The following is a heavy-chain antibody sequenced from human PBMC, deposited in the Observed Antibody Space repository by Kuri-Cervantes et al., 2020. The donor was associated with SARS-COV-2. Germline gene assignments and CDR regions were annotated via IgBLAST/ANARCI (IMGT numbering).Heavy chain of an antibody. Sequence: GESLKISCAASGFTFSNAWMNWVRQAPGKGLEWVGRIKSKTDGGTTDYAAPVKGRFTISRDDSKNTLYLQMNSLKTEDTAVYYCTTASNAVVAATLYYYGMDVWGQGTTVTVSS. J-gene: IGHJ6*02. CDR1: GFTFSNAW. V-gene: IGHV3-15*07. D-gene: IGHD2-15*01. CDR2: IKSKTDGGTT. CDR3: TTASNAVVAATLYYYGMDV.